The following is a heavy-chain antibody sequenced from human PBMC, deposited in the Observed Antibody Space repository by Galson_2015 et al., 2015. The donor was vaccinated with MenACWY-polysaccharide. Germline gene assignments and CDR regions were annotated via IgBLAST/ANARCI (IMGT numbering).Heavy chain of an antibody. CDR2: ISTYNGNT. V-gene: IGHV1-18*01. D-gene: IGHD6-6*01. CDR1: GYTFTSNG. CDR3: ARDGSSSTAPRPSKY. Sequence: CKASGYTFTSNGISWVRQAPGQGLEWMGWISTYNGNTDNAQKFQGRVTMTTDTSTATAFMELRSLGSDDTAVYYCARDGSSSTAPRPSKYWGQGTLVTVSS. J-gene: IGHJ4*02.